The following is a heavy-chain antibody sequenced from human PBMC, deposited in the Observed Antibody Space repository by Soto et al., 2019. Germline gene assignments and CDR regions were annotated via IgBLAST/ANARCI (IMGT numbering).Heavy chain of an antibody. Sequence: KASGYTFTGYYMHWVRQAPGQGLEWMGWINPNSGGTNYAQKFQGWVTMTRDTSISTAYMELSRLRSDDTAVYYCARAHCGGDCYSGVDYWGQGTLVTVSS. V-gene: IGHV1-2*04. CDR3: ARAHCGGDCYSGVDY. J-gene: IGHJ4*02. CDR1: GYTFTGYY. D-gene: IGHD2-21*02. CDR2: INPNSGGT.